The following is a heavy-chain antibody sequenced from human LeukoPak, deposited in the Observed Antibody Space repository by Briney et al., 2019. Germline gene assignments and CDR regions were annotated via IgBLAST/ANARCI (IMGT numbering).Heavy chain of an antibody. J-gene: IGHJ4*02. V-gene: IGHV3-23*01. CDR3: AKVLPLRYFDWVLSADC. D-gene: IGHD3-9*01. Sequence: GGSLRVACAASGFTFSGYVMSGGREAPGKGLEWVSAISGTGGSTHYADSVRGRFTIARDNPKNTLLLQMNSLRAEDTAGYCCAKVLPLRYFDWVLSADCWGQGPLVTVSS. CDR1: GFTFSGYV. CDR2: ISGTGGST.